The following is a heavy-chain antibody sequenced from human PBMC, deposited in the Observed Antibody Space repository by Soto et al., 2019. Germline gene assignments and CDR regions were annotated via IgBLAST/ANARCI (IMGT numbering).Heavy chain of an antibody. CDR3: ARDLAAGDF. Sequence: QVQLVQSGAEVKKLGASVKVSCKASGYIFINYYIHWVRQAPGQGLEWIGIINPNGGSTNYAQKCRVRVTLARDTSTSTVYMDLSSLRSEDTAMYYCARDLAAGDFWGQGTLVTVSS. CDR1: GYIFINYY. CDR2: INPNGGST. D-gene: IGHD6-13*01. J-gene: IGHJ4*02. V-gene: IGHV1-46*01.